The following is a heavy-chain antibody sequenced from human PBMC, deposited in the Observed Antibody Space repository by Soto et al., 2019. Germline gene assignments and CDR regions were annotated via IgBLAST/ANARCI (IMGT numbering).Heavy chain of an antibody. V-gene: IGHV4-39*01. D-gene: IGHD2-2*01. Sequence: SETLALTCTVSGDSISSTTYYWGWIRQRPGKGLEWIGSTYYNGSTYYNPSLKSRATISGDTSKNKFSLKLSSVTAADTAVYYCARVPDRWGQGTLVTVSS. CDR2: TYYNGST. CDR3: ARVPDR. CDR1: GDSISSTTYY. J-gene: IGHJ5*02.